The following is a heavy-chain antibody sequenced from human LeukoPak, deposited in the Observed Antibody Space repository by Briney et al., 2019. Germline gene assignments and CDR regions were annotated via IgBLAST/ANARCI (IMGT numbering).Heavy chain of an antibody. J-gene: IGHJ6*02. D-gene: IGHD3-3*01. CDR3: ARDLRFSTALDV. V-gene: IGHV3-48*02. CDR2: ISDSSSTI. CDR1: GFTFSRYG. Sequence: QPGGSLRLSCAASGFTFSRYGMNWVRQAPGKGLEWVSYISDSSSTIYYADSVKGRFTISRDNAKNSLYLQMTGLRDEDTAVFYCARDLRFSTALDVWGQGTMVTVSS.